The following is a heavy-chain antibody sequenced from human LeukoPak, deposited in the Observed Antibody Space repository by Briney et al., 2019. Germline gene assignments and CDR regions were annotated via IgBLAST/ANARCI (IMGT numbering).Heavy chain of an antibody. CDR1: GFTFSTYG. D-gene: IGHD3-9*01. V-gene: IGHV3-30*02. Sequence: GGSLRLSCAASGFTFSTYGMHWVRQAPGKGLEWVAFIRYDGTNKYYADSVKGRFTISRDNSKNTLSLQMNSLRAEDTAVYYCAKGFDYHFPSRPFRVDNYFDYWGQGTLLTVSS. J-gene: IGHJ4*02. CDR3: AKGFDYHFPSRPFRVDNYFDY. CDR2: IRYDGTNK.